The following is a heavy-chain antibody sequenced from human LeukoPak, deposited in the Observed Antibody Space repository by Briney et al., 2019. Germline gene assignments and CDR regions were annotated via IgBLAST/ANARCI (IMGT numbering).Heavy chain of an antibody. V-gene: IGHV4-34*01. Sequence: SETLSLTCAVYGGSFSGYYWSWIRQPPGKGLEWIGEINHSGSTNYNPSLKSRVTISVDTSKNQFSLKLSSVTAADTAVYYCARHARYYYDSSGYYHRIYYFDYWGQGTLVTVSS. CDR3: ARHARYYYDSSGYYHRIYYFDY. J-gene: IGHJ4*02. CDR1: GGSFSGYY. D-gene: IGHD3-22*01. CDR2: INHSGST.